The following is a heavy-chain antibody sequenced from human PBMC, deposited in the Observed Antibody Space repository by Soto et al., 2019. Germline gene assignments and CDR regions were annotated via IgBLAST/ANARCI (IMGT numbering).Heavy chain of an antibody. D-gene: IGHD4-17*01. Sequence: ASVKVSCKASGYSFTSYGISWVRQAPGQGLEWMGWISAYNGNTNYAQKLQGRVTMTTDTSTSTAYMELRSLRSDDTAVYYCARVGDDWVYGDYEFLDDWGQGTLVPVAS. V-gene: IGHV1-18*01. CDR2: ISAYNGNT. CDR1: GYSFTSYG. J-gene: IGHJ4*02. CDR3: ARVGDDWVYGDYEFLDD.